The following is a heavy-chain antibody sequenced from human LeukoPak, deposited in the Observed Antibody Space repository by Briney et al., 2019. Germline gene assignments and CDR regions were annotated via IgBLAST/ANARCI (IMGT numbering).Heavy chain of an antibody. D-gene: IGHD3-10*01. V-gene: IGHV1-69*04. CDR3: ARDRSITMVRGVIGENWFDP. CDR1: GGTFSSYA. CDR2: IIPILGIA. Sequence: ASVKVSCKASGGTFSSYAISWVRQAPGQGLEWRGRIIPILGIANYAQKFQGRVTITADKSTSTAYMELSSLRSEDTAVYYCARDRSITMVRGVIGENWFDPWGQGTLVTVSS. J-gene: IGHJ5*02.